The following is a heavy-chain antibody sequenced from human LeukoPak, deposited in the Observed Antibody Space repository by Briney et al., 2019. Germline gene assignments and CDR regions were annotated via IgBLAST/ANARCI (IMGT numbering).Heavy chain of an antibody. V-gene: IGHV1-24*01. J-gene: IGHJ4*02. CDR2: SDPEDGET. CDR3: ATGSSSWYYFDY. Sequence: GASVKVSCKVSGYTLTELSMHWVRQAPGKGLEWMGGSDPEDGETIYAQKFQGRVTMTEDTSTDTAYMELSSLRSEDTAVYYCATGSSSWYYFDYWGQGTLVTVSS. D-gene: IGHD6-13*01. CDR1: GYTLTELS.